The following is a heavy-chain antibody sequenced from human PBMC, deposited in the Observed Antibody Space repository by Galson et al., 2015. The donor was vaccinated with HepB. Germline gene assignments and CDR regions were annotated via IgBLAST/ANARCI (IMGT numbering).Heavy chain of an antibody. V-gene: IGHV3-48*03. CDR2: IDSSGRTK. CDR3: VSLKAYNYYYVMDV. Sequence: SLRLSCAASGFTFSSYEMNWVRQAPGKGLEWVSYIDSSGRTKYYADSVKGRFTISRDNAQNSLYLQMNSLRAEDTAVYYCVSLKAYNYYYVMDVWGQGTTVTVSS. J-gene: IGHJ6*02. D-gene: IGHD1-14*01. CDR1: GFTFSSYE.